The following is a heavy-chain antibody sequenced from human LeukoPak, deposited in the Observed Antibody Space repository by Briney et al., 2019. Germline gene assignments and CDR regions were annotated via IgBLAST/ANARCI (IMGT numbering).Heavy chain of an antibody. J-gene: IGHJ5*02. CDR3: ARGVTILGVVGNWFDP. Sequence: PAETLSLTCTVSGGSISSGSYYWSWIRQPAGKGLEWLGRIYTSGSTNYNPSLKSRVTISVDTSKNQFSLKLSSVTAADTAVYYCARGVTILGVVGNWFDPWGQGTLVTVSS. CDR1: GGSISSGSYY. V-gene: IGHV4-61*02. D-gene: IGHD3-3*01. CDR2: IYTSGST.